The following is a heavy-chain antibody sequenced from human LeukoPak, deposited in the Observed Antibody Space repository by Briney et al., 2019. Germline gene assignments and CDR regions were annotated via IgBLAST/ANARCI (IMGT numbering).Heavy chain of an antibody. CDR1: GFTFSSYW. V-gene: IGHV3-74*01. CDR2: IKYDGSMT. CDR3: ARGASSAYYVDY. D-gene: IGHD3-22*01. J-gene: IGHJ4*02. Sequence: PGGSLRLSCAASGFTFSSYWMHWVRQAPGKGLVWVSRIKYDGSMTTYGDSVKGRFSISRDNAKNTVDLQMNSLRAEDTAVYHCARGASSAYYVDYWGQGTLVSVSS.